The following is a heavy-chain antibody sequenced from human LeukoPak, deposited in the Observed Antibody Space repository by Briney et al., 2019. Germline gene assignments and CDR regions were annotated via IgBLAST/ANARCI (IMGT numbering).Heavy chain of an antibody. V-gene: IGHV3-30*04. J-gene: IGHJ4*02. CDR1: GFTFSSYA. CDR2: ISYDESNK. D-gene: IGHD1-26*01. CDR3: AKDGSVGATVVDY. Sequence: GGSLRLSCAASGFTFSSYAMHWVRQAPGKGLEWVAIISYDESNKYYADSVKGRFTISRDNSKNTLYLQMNSLRAEDTAVYYCAKDGSVGATVVDYWGQGTLVTVSS.